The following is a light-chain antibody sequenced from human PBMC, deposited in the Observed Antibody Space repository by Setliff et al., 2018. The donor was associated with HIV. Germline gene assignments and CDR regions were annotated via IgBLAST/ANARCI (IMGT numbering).Light chain of an antibody. CDR2: NAS. Sequence: QSALAQPASVSGSPGQSITISCAGSTSDIGAYESVSWYQQRPGEVPKLIIYNASKRPSGVSNRFSGSKSGNTASLTISGLQADDEADYYCCSFAGSDSWIFAGGTKVTVL. J-gene: IGLJ2*01. V-gene: IGLV2-23*01. CDR3: CSFAGSDSWI. CDR1: TSDIGAYES.